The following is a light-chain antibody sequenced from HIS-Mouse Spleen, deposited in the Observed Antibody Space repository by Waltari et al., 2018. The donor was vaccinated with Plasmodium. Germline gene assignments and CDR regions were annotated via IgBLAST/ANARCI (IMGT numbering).Light chain of an antibody. V-gene: IGLV2-8*01. CDR3: SSYAGSNNNYV. CDR1: SSDVGGYNY. J-gene: IGLJ1*01. CDR2: EGS. Sequence: QSALTQPPSASGSPGQSVTISCTGTSSDVGGYNYVSWYQQHPGKAPKLMIYEGSKRPSGVPHRFSGSKAGNTASLTVSGRQAEDEADYYCSSYAGSNNNYVFGTGTKVTVL.